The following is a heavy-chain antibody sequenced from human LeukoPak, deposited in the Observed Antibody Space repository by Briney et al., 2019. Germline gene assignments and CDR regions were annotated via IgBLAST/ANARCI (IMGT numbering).Heavy chain of an antibody. CDR1: GFTFSSYA. D-gene: IGHD2-15*01. J-gene: IGHJ6*03. V-gene: IGHV3-64*01. CDR3: ARDRRYCSGGSCNENIYYYYYMDV. CDR2: ISSNGGST. Sequence: PGGSLRLSCAASGFTFSSYAMHWVRQAPGKGLEYVSAISSNGGSTYYANSVKGRFTISRDNSKNTLYLQMGSLRAEDMAVYYCARDRRYCSGGSCNENIYYYYYMDVWGKGTTVTVSS.